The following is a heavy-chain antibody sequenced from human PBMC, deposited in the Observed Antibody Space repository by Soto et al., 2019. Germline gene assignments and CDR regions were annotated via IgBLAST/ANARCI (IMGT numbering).Heavy chain of an antibody. J-gene: IGHJ4*02. CDR3: AKVGSGSLSDY. Sequence: GGSLGLSCSASGFTFSSYGMHWVRQAPGKGLEWVAVISDDGSNKYYADSVKGRFNISRDNSKKTLYLQMNSLRAEDTAVYYCAKVGSGSLSDYWGQGTLVTVSS. CDR2: ISDDGSNK. CDR1: GFTFSSYG. D-gene: IGHD1-26*01. V-gene: IGHV3-30*18.